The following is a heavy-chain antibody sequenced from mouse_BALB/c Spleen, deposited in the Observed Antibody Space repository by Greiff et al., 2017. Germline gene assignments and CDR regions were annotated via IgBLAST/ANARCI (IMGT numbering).Heavy chain of an antibody. J-gene: IGHJ2*01. CDR3: ARGCPVLDY. CDR2: INPNNGGT. CDR1: GYTFTDYT. V-gene: IGHV1-18*01. D-gene: IGHD3-3*01. Sequence: DVQLLESGAELVKPGASVKISCKTSGYTFTDYTMHWVKQSPGKSLEWIGGINPNNGGTRYNQKFKGKATFTVDKSSSTAYMELRSLTSEDSAVYNCARGCPVLDYWGQGTTLTVSA.